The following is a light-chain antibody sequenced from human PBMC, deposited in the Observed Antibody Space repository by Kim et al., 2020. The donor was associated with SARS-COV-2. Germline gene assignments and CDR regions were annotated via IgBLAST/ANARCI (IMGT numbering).Light chain of an antibody. V-gene: IGLV3-19*01. CDR3: NSRDSNDNVV. CDR1: SLRSYY. J-gene: IGLJ2*01. CDR2: GKN. Sequence: VALGQTVMITCQVDSLRSYYATWYQQKPGQAPIVVIYGKNNRPSGIPDRFSGSSSGNTASLTITGTQAGDEADYYCNSRDSNDNVVFGGGTQLTVL.